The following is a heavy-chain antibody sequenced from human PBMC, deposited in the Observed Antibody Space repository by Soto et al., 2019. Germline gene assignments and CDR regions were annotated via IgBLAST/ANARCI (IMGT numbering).Heavy chain of an antibody. J-gene: IGHJ4*02. D-gene: IGHD3-3*01. CDR2: INHSGST. CDR3: ARARRAYYGSWCGYTGFEY. CDR1: GGSSSGYY. Sequence: PSETLSLTWAVYGGSSSGYYWNWIRQPPGKGLEWLGEINHSGSTNYNPSLKSRFTISVDTSKNHFSLKLSSVTAADTAVYYCARARRAYYGSWCGYTGFEYWGQGTLVTVSS. V-gene: IGHV4-34*01.